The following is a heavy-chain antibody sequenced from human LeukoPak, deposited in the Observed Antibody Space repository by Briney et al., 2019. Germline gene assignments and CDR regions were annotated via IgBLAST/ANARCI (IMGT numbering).Heavy chain of an antibody. Sequence: GGSLRLSCAASEFSVGSDYMTWVRQAQGKGLEWVSLIYSGGSTYYADSVKGRFTISRDNAKKSVYLQMNSLRAEDTAVYYCARGSSSSGWYNSLFLPGYYYYYMDVWGKGTTVTVSS. CDR3: ARGSSSSGWYNSLFLPGYYYYYMDV. V-gene: IGHV3-66*01. J-gene: IGHJ6*03. D-gene: IGHD6-19*01. CDR2: IYSGGST. CDR1: EFSVGSDY.